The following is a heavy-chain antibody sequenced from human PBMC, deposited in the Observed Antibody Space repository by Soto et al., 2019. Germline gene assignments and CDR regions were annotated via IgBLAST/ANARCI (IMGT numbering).Heavy chain of an antibody. V-gene: IGHV1-46*01. Sequence: ASVKVSCKASGYTFTTYFIHWVRQAPGQGFEWLGRINPTGGDTVYAQKFQGRVSVTRDTSTSTVNIELGSLTSKDTAVYYCARGSYASNVFIMDVWGQGTAVTRLL. CDR2: INPTGGDT. D-gene: IGHD2-2*01. J-gene: IGHJ6*02. CDR1: GYTFTTYF. CDR3: ARGSYASNVFIMDV.